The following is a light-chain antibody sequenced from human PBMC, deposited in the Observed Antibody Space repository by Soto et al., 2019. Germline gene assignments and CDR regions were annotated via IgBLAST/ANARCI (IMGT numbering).Light chain of an antibody. CDR3: QRRSNWPIT. J-gene: IGKJ5*01. CDR2: DAS. V-gene: IGKV3-11*01. Sequence: SPATLSLSPGERATLSCRASQSVSSYLAWYQQKPGQAPRLLIYDASNRATGIPARFSGSGSGTYFTLTISSLEPEDFAVYYCQRRSNWPITFGQGTRLEIK. CDR1: QSVSSY.